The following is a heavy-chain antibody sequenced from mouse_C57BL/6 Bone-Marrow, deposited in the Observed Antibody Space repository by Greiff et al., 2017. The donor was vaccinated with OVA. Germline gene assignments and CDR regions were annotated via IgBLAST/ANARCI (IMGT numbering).Heavy chain of an antibody. Sequence: VQLQQSGPVLVKPGASVKMSCKASGYTFTDYYMNWVKQSHGKSLEWIGVINPYNGGTSYNQKFKGKATLTVDKSSSTAYMELNSLTSEDSAVYYCARGYYGRAWFAYWGQGTLVTVSA. CDR1: GYTFTDYY. J-gene: IGHJ3*01. V-gene: IGHV1-19*01. CDR2: INPYNGGT. D-gene: IGHD1-1*01. CDR3: ARGYYGRAWFAY.